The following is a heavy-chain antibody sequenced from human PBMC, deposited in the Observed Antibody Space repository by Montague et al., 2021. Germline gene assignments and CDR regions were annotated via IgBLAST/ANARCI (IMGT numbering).Heavy chain of an antibody. CDR3: ARERDRYYYMDI. V-gene: IGHV4-38-2*02. CDR2: VPHGGRT. Sequence: SETLSLTCTVSRYLINSDYYWGWIRQPPGKGLEWMGSVPHGGRTYYNPSLKSRVTISVDTSNNHFSLKLSSVTAADTAMYYCARERDRYYYMDIWGKGTTITVSS. CDR1: RYLINSDYY. J-gene: IGHJ6*03.